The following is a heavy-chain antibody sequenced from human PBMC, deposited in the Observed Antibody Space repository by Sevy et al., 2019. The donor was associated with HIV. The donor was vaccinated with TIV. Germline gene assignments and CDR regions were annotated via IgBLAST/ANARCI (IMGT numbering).Heavy chain of an antibody. Sequence: GGSLRLSCAASGFTFSSYAMSWVRQAPGKGLEWVSAISGSGGSTYYADSVKGRFTISRDNSKNTLYLQMNSLRAEDTAVYYCAKRECSSTSCHPNYFDYWGQGTLVTVSS. V-gene: IGHV3-23*01. D-gene: IGHD2-2*01. CDR2: ISGSGGST. CDR3: AKRECSSTSCHPNYFDY. CDR1: GFTFSSYA. J-gene: IGHJ4*02.